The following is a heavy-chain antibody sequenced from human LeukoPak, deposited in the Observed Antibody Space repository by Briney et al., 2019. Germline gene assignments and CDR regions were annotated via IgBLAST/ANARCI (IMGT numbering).Heavy chain of an antibody. CDR1: GFTFSSYA. D-gene: IGHD3-22*01. CDR2: ISGSGGST. Sequence: GGSLRLSCAASGFTFSSYAMSWVRQAPGKGLEWVSAISGSGGSTYYADSVKGRFTISRDNSKNTLYLQMNSLRAEDTAVYYCAKAVYDSSGYPSDYWGQGTLVTASS. CDR3: AKAVYDSSGYPSDY. V-gene: IGHV3-23*01. J-gene: IGHJ4*02.